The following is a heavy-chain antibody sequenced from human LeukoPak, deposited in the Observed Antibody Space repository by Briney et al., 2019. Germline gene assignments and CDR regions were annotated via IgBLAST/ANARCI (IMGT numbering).Heavy chain of an antibody. Sequence: SETLSLTCTVSGGSISSYYWSWIRQPPGKGLEWIGYIYYSGSTNYNPSLKSRVTISVDTSKNQFSLKLSSVTAADTAVYYCARDIAVAGPIENYYGMGVWGQGTTVTVSS. V-gene: IGHV4-59*01. CDR1: GGSISSYY. CDR3: ARDIAVAGPIENYYGMGV. J-gene: IGHJ6*02. CDR2: IYYSGST. D-gene: IGHD6-19*01.